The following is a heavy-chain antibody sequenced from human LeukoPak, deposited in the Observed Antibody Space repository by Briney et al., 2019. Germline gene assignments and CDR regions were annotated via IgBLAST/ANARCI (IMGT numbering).Heavy chain of an antibody. CDR3: ATPDYYDSSGYIAFDI. D-gene: IGHD3-22*01. J-gene: IGHJ3*02. CDR2: IIPIFGTA. Sequence: ASVKVSCKASGYTFTYYGLNWVRQAPGQGLEWMGGIIPIFGTANYAQKFQGRVTITADESTSTAYMELSSLRSEDTAVYYCATPDYYDSSGYIAFDIWGQGTMVTVSS. V-gene: IGHV1-69*13. CDR1: GYTFTYYG.